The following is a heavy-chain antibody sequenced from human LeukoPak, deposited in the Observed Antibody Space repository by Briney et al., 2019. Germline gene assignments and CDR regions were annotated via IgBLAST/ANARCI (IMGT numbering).Heavy chain of an antibody. CDR2: VSSISSFI. V-gene: IGHV3-21*06. CDR3: ARDFSAVGVSTSDY. J-gene: IGHJ4*02. Sequence: GGSLRLSCAASGFTFNIYVMSWVRQAPGKGLEWVSPVSSISSFISYADSVRGRFTISRDNTKNSLYLQMNSLRAEDTAMYYCARDFSAVGVSTSDYWGQGTLVTVSS. CDR1: GFTFNIYV. D-gene: IGHD3-16*01.